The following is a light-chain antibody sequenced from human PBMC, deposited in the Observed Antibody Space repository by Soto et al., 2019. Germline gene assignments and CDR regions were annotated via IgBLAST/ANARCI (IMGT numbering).Light chain of an antibody. CDR1: QSVLHSDGNTY. Sequence: EVFMTKSPLSLSVTVGHPPAISCRSMQSVLHSDGNTYLHWYQQRPGQSPRRLIYTVSRRDSGGPDRFSGSGSANDFTMRIRRVEAEDVGVYYCMQGSHWTSWTFGQGTKVDIQ. V-gene: IGKV2-30*02. CDR2: TVS. J-gene: IGKJ1*01. CDR3: MQGSHWTSWT.